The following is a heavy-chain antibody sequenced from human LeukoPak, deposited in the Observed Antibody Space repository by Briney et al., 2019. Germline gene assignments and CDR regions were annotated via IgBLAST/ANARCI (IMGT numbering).Heavy chain of an antibody. J-gene: IGHJ4*02. CDR1: GYTFTVYY. V-gene: IGHV1-2*02. D-gene: IGHD6-13*01. CDR3: ARSAESSSWVEFDY. Sequence: ASVKVSCKASGYTFTVYYMHWVRQDPGQGLEWMGWINPNSGGTNYAQKFQGRVTMTRDTSISTAYMELSRLRSDDTAVYYCARSAESSSWVEFDYWGQGTLVTVSS. CDR2: INPNSGGT.